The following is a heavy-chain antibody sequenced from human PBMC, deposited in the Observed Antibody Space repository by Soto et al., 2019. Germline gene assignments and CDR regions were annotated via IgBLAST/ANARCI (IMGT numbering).Heavy chain of an antibody. CDR3: AREIVSGSYGYYYYYGMAF. Sequence: GGSLRLSCAASGFTFSSYAMHWVRQAPGKGLEWVAVISYDGSNKYYADSVKGRFTISRDNSKNTLYLQMNSLRAEDTAVYYCAREIVSGSYGYYYYYGMAFWGQGTTVTVSS. CDR2: ISYDGSNK. CDR1: GFTFSSYA. V-gene: IGHV3-30-3*01. D-gene: IGHD3-16*01. J-gene: IGHJ6*02.